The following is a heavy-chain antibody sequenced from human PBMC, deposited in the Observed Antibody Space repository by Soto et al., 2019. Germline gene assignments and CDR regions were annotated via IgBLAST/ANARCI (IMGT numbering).Heavy chain of an antibody. Sequence: GGSLRLSCAASGFTFSSYAMSWVRQAPGKGLEWVSAISGSGGSTYYADSVKGRFTISRDNSKNTLYLQMNSLRAEDTAVYYCAKDYAYSSSSYYFDYWGQGTLVTVSS. CDR1: GFTFSSYA. D-gene: IGHD6-6*01. CDR3: AKDYAYSSSSYYFDY. V-gene: IGHV3-23*01. CDR2: ISGSGGST. J-gene: IGHJ4*02.